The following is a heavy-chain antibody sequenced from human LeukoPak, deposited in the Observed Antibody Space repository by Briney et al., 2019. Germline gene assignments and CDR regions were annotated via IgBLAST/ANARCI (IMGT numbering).Heavy chain of an antibody. Sequence: GGSLRLSCAASGFTFSSRGMHWVRQAPGKGLEWVAVIGDTGRAKHYADSVQGRFTASRDNSQNTLYLEMNSLRDEDTAFYYCAGEGGWGNWYFDLWGRGTLVTVSS. CDR3: AGEGGWGNWYFDL. J-gene: IGHJ2*01. CDR2: IGDTGRAK. CDR1: GFTFSSRG. V-gene: IGHV3-30*03. D-gene: IGHD6-19*01.